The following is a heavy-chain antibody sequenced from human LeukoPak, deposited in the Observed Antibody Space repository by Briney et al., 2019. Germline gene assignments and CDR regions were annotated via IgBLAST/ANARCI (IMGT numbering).Heavy chain of an antibody. J-gene: IGHJ6*02. D-gene: IGHD6-19*01. V-gene: IGHV5-51*01. CDR3: ASRVAGSWYYGMDV. Sequence: GESLKISCKGSGYSFTNYWIAWVRHMPRKGLEWMGIIHPGDSDTRYSPSFQGQVTISADKSISTAYLQWSSLKASDTAMYYCASRVAGSWYYGMDVWGQGTTVTVSS. CDR1: GYSFTNYW. CDR2: IHPGDSDT.